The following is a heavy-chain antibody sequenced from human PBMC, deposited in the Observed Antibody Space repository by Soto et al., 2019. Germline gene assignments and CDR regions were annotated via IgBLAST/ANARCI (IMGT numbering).Heavy chain of an antibody. D-gene: IGHD2-21*01. V-gene: IGHV4-30-4*01. J-gene: IGHJ4*02. CDR1: GGSISDGAYY. CDR3: ASGLSGDKVDQ. Sequence: QVQLQESGPGLVKPSQTLSLTCTVSGGSISDGAYYWSWIRQPPGKGLEWIGHIYNSGNTYNNPSRKSRRTASVDTSKNQFSLNLNSVTAADTAVYYCASGLSGDKVDQWGQGTLVTVSS. CDR2: IYNSGNT.